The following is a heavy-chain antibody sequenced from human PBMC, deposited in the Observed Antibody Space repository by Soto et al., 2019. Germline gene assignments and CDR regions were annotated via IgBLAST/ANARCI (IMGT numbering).Heavy chain of an antibody. CDR1: GDSVSSNSAA. CDR2: TYYRTRWYY. D-gene: IGHD1-7*01. J-gene: IGHJ6*03. Sequence: QVQLQESGPGLVKPSQTLSLTCVISGDSVSSNSAAWTWIRQSPSRGLEWLGRTYYRTRWYYDYAVSVRSRITVNPDTSKNQFSLQLTSVTPEDTAVYYCAGTTSHYWYYMDVWGKGTTVTVSS. CDR3: AGTTSHYWYYMDV. V-gene: IGHV6-1*01.